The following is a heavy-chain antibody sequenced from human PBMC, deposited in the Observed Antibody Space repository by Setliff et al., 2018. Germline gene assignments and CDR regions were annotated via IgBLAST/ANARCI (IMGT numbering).Heavy chain of an antibody. CDR1: GFTFSDYY. V-gene: IGHV3-11*04. D-gene: IGHD1-7*01. CDR3: VNDIWDYLNAFDV. CDR2: ISSSGSTI. J-gene: IGHJ3*01. Sequence: PGGSLRLSCAASGFTFSDYYMSWIRQAPGKGLEWVSYISSSGSTIYYADSVKGRFTVSRDNSKNTLYLQMNSLRTDDTAVYYCVNDIWDYLNAFDVWGQGTRVTVSS.